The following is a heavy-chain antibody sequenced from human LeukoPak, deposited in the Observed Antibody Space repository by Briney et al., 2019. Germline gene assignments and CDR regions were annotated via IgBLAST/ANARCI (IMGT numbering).Heavy chain of an antibody. V-gene: IGHV4-34*01. Sequence: SETLSLTCAVYGGSFSGYYWSWIRQPPGKGLEWMGEINYSGSTKYNPSLKSRVTISVDTSKNQVSLKLSSVTAADTAVYYCARGRRVTTNYYMDVWGKGTTVTVSS. D-gene: IGHD4-17*01. CDR2: INYSGST. CDR1: GGSFSGYY. J-gene: IGHJ6*03. CDR3: ARGRRVTTNYYMDV.